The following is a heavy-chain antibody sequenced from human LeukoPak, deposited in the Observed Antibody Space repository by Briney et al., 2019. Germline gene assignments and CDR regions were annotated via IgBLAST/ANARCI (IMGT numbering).Heavy chain of an antibody. V-gene: IGHV4-59*01. D-gene: IGHD6-19*01. Sequence: PSETLSLTCTVSGGSISSYYWSWIRQPPGKGLEWLGYIYYSGSTNYNPSLKSRVTISIDTSKSQFSLKLSSVTAADTAVYYCARADAVAGTGYYYGMDVWGQGTTVTVSS. J-gene: IGHJ6*02. CDR1: GGSISSYY. CDR2: IYYSGST. CDR3: ARADAVAGTGYYYGMDV.